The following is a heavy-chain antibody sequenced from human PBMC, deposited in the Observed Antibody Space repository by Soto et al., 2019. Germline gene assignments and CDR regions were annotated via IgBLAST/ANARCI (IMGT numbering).Heavy chain of an antibody. CDR3: ARVEFGRFGAY. Sequence: KTSETLSLTCAVSGGSISSESWWSWVRQPPGKGLEWIGEIHHSGSANYNPSLKSRVTLSIDKSKNQFSLDLTSVTAADTALYYCARVEFGRFGAYWGQGTPVTVSS. V-gene: IGHV4-4*02. J-gene: IGHJ4*02. CDR1: GGSISSESW. D-gene: IGHD3-10*01. CDR2: IHHSGSA.